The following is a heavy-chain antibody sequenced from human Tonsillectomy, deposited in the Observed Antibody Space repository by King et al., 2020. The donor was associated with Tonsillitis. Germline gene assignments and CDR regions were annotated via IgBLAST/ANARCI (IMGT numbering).Heavy chain of an antibody. J-gene: IGHJ6*02. CDR3: ARSRSCSSTSCFMPDYYYGMDV. V-gene: IGHV3-30*03. Sequence: LQLVESGGGVVQPGRSLRLSCAASGFTFSSYGMHWVRQAPGKGLEWVAVISYDGSNKYYADSVKGRFTISRDNSKNTLYLQMNSLRAEDTAVYYCARSRSCSSTSCFMPDYYYGMDVWGQGTTVTVSS. D-gene: IGHD2-2*01. CDR2: ISYDGSNK. CDR1: GFTFSSYG.